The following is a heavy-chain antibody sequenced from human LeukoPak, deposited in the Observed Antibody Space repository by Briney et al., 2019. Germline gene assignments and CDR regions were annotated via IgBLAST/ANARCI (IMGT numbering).Heavy chain of an antibody. D-gene: IGHD3-10*01. V-gene: IGHV1-2*02. CDR1: GYTFTGYY. J-gene: IGHJ4*02. Sequence: GASVKVSCKASGYTFTGYYMHWVRQAPGHGLEWMGWIYPDSGGTNSAQKFQGRVTMTRDTSISTAYMGLSRLTSDDTAVYYCARGRSDYYLDSWGQGTLVTVSS. CDR2: IYPDSGGT. CDR3: ARGRSDYYLDS.